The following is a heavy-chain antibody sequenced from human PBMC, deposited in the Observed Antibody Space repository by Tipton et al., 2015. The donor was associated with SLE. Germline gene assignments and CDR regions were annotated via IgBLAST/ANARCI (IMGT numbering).Heavy chain of an antibody. J-gene: IGHJ3*02. V-gene: IGHV5-51*01. CDR1: SSSSYY. Sequence: SSSSYYWGWIRQPPGKGLAWMGIIYPGDSDTRYSPSFQGQVTISADKSISTAYLPWSSLKASDTAMYYCARSGYSSGWYRGRFDIWGQGTMVTVSS. D-gene: IGHD6-19*01. CDR3: ARSGYSSGWYRGRFDI. CDR2: IYPGDSDT.